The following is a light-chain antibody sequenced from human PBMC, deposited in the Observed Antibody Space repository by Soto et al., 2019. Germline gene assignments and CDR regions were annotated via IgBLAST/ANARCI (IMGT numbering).Light chain of an antibody. J-gene: IGKJ5*01. CDR2: GAK. Sequence: DIRMTQSPSFLSASVGDRVTITCRASQAISNYLNWYQQKPGKAPNLLIFGAKTLQSGVPSRFSGSGYGTDLTLTITTLQPEDVELYYCQQCNATPLTFGQGTRLDI. V-gene: IGKV1-39*01. CDR3: QQCNATPLT. CDR1: QAISNY.